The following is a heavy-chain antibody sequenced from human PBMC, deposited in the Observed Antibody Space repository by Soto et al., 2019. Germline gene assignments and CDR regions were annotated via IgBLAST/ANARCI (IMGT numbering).Heavy chain of an antibody. J-gene: IGHJ6*02. CDR1: GGTFSSYA. CDR2: IIPIFGTA. Sequence: SVKVSCKASGGTFSSYAISWVRQAPGQGLEWMGGIIPIFGTANYAQKFQGRVTITADESTSTAYMELSSLRSEDTAVYYCARTGVVPAAMDVWGQGTTVTVSS. V-gene: IGHV1-69*13. D-gene: IGHD2-2*01. CDR3: ARTGVVPAAMDV.